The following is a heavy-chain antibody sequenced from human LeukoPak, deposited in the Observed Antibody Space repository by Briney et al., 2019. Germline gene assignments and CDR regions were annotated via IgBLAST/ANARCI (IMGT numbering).Heavy chain of an antibody. CDR3: ASLTTVTHDFDY. CDR2: IYYSGST. CDR1: GGSISSYY. D-gene: IGHD4-17*01. Sequence: SETLSLTCTVSGGSISSYYWSWIRQPPGKGLEWIGYIYYSGSTNYNPSLKSRVTISVDTSKNQFSLKLSSVTAADTAVCYCASLTTVTHDFDYWGQGTLVTVSS. J-gene: IGHJ4*02. V-gene: IGHV4-59*01.